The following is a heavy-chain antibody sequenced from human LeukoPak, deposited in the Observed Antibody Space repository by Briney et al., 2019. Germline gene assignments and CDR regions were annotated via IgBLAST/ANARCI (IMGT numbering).Heavy chain of an antibody. CDR1: GGTFSKYT. CDR2: IIPIFGTA. D-gene: IGHD5-24*01. V-gene: IGHV1-69*01. Sequence: SVKVSCKASGGTFSKYTISWVRQRPGQGLEWMGGIIPIFGTANYAQKFQGRVTITADESTSTAYMELSSLRSEDTAVYYCARDRRRRDGYNYFDYWGQGTLVTVSS. J-gene: IGHJ4*02. CDR3: ARDRRRRDGYNYFDY.